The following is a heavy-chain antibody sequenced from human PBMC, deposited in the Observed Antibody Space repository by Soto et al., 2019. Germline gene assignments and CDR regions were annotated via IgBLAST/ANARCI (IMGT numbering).Heavy chain of an antibody. Sequence: ASVKVSCKASGYTFTSYDINWVRQATGQGLEWMGWMNPNSGNTGYAQKFQGRVTMTRNTSISTAYMELSSLRSEDTAVYYCAGSIAAAGTFDYWGQGTRVTVSS. V-gene: IGHV1-8*01. CDR2: MNPNSGNT. CDR3: AGSIAAAGTFDY. D-gene: IGHD6-13*01. CDR1: GYTFTSYD. J-gene: IGHJ4*02.